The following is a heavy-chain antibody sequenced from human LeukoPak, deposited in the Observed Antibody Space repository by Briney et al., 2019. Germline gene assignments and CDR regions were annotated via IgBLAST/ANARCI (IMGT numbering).Heavy chain of an antibody. CDR3: ARTLYCSSTSCYNHDAFDI. V-gene: IGHV1-69*05. Sequence: SVKVSCKASGGTFSSYAISWVRQAPGQGLEWMGGIIPIFGTANYAQKFQGRVTIPTDESTSTAYMELSSMRSEDTAVYYCARTLYCSSTSCYNHDAFDIWGQGTMVTVSS. CDR2: IIPIFGTA. J-gene: IGHJ3*02. D-gene: IGHD2-2*02. CDR1: GGTFSSYA.